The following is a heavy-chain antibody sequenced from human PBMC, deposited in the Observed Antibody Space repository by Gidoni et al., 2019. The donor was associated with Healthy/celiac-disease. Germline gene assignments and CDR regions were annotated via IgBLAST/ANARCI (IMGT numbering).Heavy chain of an antibody. CDR2: ISGSGGST. J-gene: IGHJ5*02. CDR3: AKLDLPSGIFGRDNWFDP. D-gene: IGHD3-3*01. CDR1: GITFSSYA. V-gene: IGHV3-23*01. Sequence: EVQLLVSGGGLVQPGGYLSIACAASGITFSSYAMSWVRQSPGKGLEWVSAISGSGGSTYSAESVKGRFTISRDNSKNTLYLQMNSLRAEDTAVYYCAKLDLPSGIFGRDNWFDPWGQGTLVTVSS.